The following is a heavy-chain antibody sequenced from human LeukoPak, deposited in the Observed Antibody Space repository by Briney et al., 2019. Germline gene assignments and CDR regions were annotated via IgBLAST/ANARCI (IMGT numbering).Heavy chain of an antibody. Sequence: GGSLRPSCAASGFDFSSNWMHWVRHAPGQGLVWVSRIKGDGISTNYADSVKGRFTISRDIAKNTLYLQMNSLRAEDTGVYYCAKDHYWSIDYWGRGTLVTVSS. CDR2: IKGDGIST. CDR1: GFDFSSNW. CDR3: AKDHYWSIDY. D-gene: IGHD3-3*01. V-gene: IGHV3-74*01. J-gene: IGHJ4*02.